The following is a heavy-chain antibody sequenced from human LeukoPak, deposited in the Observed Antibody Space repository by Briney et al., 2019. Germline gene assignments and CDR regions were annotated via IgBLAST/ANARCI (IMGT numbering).Heavy chain of an antibody. D-gene: IGHD3-22*01. Sequence: PSETLSLTCAVYGGSFSGYYWSWIRQPPGKGLEWIGEINHSGSTNYNPSLKSRVTISVDTSKNQFSLKLSPVTAADTAVYYCATSSSRPKGYYDSSGSYHYWGQGTLVTVSS. CDR2: INHSGST. CDR3: ATSSSRPKGYYDSSGSYHY. V-gene: IGHV4-34*01. J-gene: IGHJ4*02. CDR1: GGSFSGYY.